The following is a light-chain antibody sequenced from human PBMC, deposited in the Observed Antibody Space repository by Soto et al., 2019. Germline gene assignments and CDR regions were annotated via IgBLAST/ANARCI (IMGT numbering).Light chain of an antibody. J-gene: IGKJ4*01. CDR2: AAS. V-gene: IGKV1-27*01. Sequence: DIQMTQSPSSLSASVGDRVTITCRASQAIYNYLAWYQQKPGKVPTLLISAASTSQSGVPSRFSGSGSGTEFTLTISSLQPEYVATYYCQKFSAVPTFGGGPKVEI. CDR3: QKFSAVPT. CDR1: QAIYNY.